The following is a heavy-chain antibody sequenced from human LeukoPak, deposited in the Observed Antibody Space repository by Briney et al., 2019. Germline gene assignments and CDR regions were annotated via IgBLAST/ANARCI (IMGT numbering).Heavy chain of an antibody. Sequence: GGSLRLSCVASGFIVSSNYMSWVRQAPGKGLEWVSVIQSGGITDHADSVKGRFTISRDNSKSTLYLEMNSLRAEDTAVYYCAKSYSSEENSYYYMDVXXXGTTVTVSS. CDR3: AKSYSSEENSYYYMDV. J-gene: IGHJ6*03. CDR2: IQSGGIT. V-gene: IGHV3-53*01. D-gene: IGHD6-19*01. CDR1: GFIVSSNY.